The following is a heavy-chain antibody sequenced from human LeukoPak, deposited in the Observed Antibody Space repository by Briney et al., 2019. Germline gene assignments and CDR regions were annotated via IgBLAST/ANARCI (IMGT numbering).Heavy chain of an antibody. CDR1: GGSMSSYY. CDR2: FYTSGST. D-gene: IGHD5-12*01. J-gene: IGHJ4*02. CDR3: ARGHSGYDDY. Sequence: SETLSPTCTVSGGSMSSYYWSWIRQPAGEGLEWIGRFYTSGSTNYNPSLKSRVTMSVDTSKNQFFLKLNSVTAADTAIYYCARGHSGYDDYWGQGTLVTVSS. V-gene: IGHV4-4*07.